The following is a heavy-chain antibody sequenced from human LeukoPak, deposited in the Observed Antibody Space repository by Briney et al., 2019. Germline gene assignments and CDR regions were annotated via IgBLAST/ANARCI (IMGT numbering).Heavy chain of an antibody. CDR1: GGSISSGGYY. CDR3: ARADDSSGYRLYYFDY. D-gene: IGHD3-22*01. V-gene: IGHV4-31*03. CDR2: INYSGGA. Sequence: SETLSLTCTVSGGSISSGGYYWTWIRQHPGKGLEWIGYINYSGGAYYNPSLKSRVTISVDTSKNHFSLKLSSVTAADTAAYYCARADDSSGYRLYYFDYWGQGTLVTVSS. J-gene: IGHJ4*02.